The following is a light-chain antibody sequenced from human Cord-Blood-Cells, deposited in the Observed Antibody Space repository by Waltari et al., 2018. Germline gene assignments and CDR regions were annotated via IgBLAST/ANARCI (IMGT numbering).Light chain of an antibody. CDR1: SPNIGAGYD. Sequence: QSVLTQPPSVSEAPGQRVPISSTGSSPNIGAGYDFHWYQQLPGTAPKLLIYGNSNRPSGVPDRFSGSKSGTSASLAITGLQAEDEADYYCQSYDSSLSGSVFGGGTKLTVL. V-gene: IGLV1-40*01. CDR2: GNS. CDR3: QSYDSSLSGSV. J-gene: IGLJ3*02.